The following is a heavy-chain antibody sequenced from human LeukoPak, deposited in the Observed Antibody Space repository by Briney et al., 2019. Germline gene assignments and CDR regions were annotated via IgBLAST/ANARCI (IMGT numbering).Heavy chain of an antibody. CDR3: AKDVGKWESLHFFDY. Sequence: GGSLRLSCLTSGFNLSTNAMSWVRQAPGKGLEWISGISGSGASTYYADSVKGRFTISRDDSRNTLYLQMNSLRGDDTAVYYCAKDVGKWESLHFFDYWGQGTLVTVSS. D-gene: IGHD1-26*01. CDR1: GFNLSTNA. CDR2: ISGSGAST. J-gene: IGHJ4*02. V-gene: IGHV3-23*01.